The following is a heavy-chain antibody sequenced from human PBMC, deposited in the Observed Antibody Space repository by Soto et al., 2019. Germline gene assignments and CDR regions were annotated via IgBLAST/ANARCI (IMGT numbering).Heavy chain of an antibody. D-gene: IGHD3-16*01. V-gene: IGHV4-39*01. CDR3: ARHKGGYYSGVDV. CDR2: IYYSGTT. J-gene: IGHJ6*02. Sequence: QLQLQESGPGLVKPSETLSLTCTVSGGSISSNSYYWAWIRQPPGKGLEWIGNIYYSGTTYYNPSLKSRVTISVDTSKNQFSLRLSSVTAADTAVYYCARHKGGYYSGVDVWGQGTTVTVSS. CDR1: GGSISSNSYY.